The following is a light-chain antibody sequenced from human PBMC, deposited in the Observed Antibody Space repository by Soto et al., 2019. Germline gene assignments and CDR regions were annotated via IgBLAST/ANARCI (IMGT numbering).Light chain of an antibody. CDR1: QSVSSSY. J-gene: IGKJ1*01. CDR3: QQYGSLRK. Sequence: EIVLTQSPGTLSLSPGERATLSCRASQSVSSSYLAWYQQKPGQAPRLLIYGASSRATGIPDRFSGSGSGTEFTLTISRLETEDFAVYYCQQYGSLRKFGKGTKVDI. CDR2: GAS. V-gene: IGKV3-20*01.